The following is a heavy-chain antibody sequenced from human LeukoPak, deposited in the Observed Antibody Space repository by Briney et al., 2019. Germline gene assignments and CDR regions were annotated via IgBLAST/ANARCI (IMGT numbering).Heavy chain of an antibody. J-gene: IGHJ4*02. D-gene: IGHD6-13*01. CDR3: SRVGPGGAGAFDY. Sequence: PGGSLRLSCAASGFIFTNDWMSWVRQAPGKGLEWVANVKQDGSEKDYADSVKGRFTISRDNAKNLLYLQMNSLRTEDTAVYYCSRVGPGGAGAFDYWGQGTLVTVSS. V-gene: IGHV3-7*01. CDR2: VKQDGSEK. CDR1: GFIFTNDW.